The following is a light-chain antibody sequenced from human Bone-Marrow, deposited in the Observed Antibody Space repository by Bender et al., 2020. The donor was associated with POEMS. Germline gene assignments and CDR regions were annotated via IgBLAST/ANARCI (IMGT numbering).Light chain of an antibody. CDR3: QSYDSSLMRV. Sequence: QSALTQPPSASGSPGQSVTISCAGTSSDVGGYDFVSWFQQHPGKAPKLIIYEINKRPSGVPDRFSGSKSGTSASLAITGLQAEDEADYYCQSYDSSLMRVFGGGTKLTVL. CDR2: EIN. V-gene: IGLV2-8*01. CDR1: SSDVGGYDF. J-gene: IGLJ3*02.